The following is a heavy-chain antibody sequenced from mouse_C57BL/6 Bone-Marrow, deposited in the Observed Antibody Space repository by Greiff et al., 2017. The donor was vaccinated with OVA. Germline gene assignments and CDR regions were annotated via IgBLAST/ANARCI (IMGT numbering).Heavy chain of an antibody. CDR2: ISSGSSTI. Sequence: EVMLVESGGGLVKPGGSLKLSCAASGFTFSDYGMHWVRQAPEKGLEWVAYISSGSSTIYYADTVKGRFTISRDNAKNTLCLQMTSLRWEETAMYYCERREYGMGWGFAYWGQGTLVTVSA. D-gene: IGHD1-1*01. CDR3: ERREYGMGWGFAY. CDR1: GFTFSDYG. J-gene: IGHJ3*01. V-gene: IGHV5-17*01.